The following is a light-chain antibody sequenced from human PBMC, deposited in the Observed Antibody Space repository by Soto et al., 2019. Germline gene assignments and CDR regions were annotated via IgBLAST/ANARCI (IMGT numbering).Light chain of an antibody. CDR2: EGS. J-gene: IGLJ1*01. V-gene: IGLV2-23*01. CDR1: SSDVGNYNL. Sequence: SALTQPASVSGSPGQSITISCTGTSSDVGNYNLVSWYQHHPGKAPKLLIYEGSKRPSGVSSRFSGSKSGNTASLTISGLQAEDEADYHCCSYAGTITYYVFGTGTKLTVL. CDR3: CSYAGTITYYV.